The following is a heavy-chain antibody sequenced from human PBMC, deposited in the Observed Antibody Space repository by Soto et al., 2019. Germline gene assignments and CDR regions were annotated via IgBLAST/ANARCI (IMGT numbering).Heavy chain of an antibody. CDR1: GGTFSSYT. D-gene: IGHD3-10*01. Sequence: QVQLVQSGAEVKKPGSSVKVSCKASGGTFSSYTISWVRQAPGQGLEWMGRIIPILGIANYAQKFHGRVTITADKSTSTAYMELSRLRYEDTAVYCCALLWFGELLLDYWGQGTLVTVSS. V-gene: IGHV1-69*02. CDR2: IIPILGIA. CDR3: ALLWFGELLLDY. J-gene: IGHJ4*02.